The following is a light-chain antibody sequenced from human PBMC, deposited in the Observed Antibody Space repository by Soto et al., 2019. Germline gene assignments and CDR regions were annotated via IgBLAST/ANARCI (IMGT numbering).Light chain of an antibody. CDR1: QSVANNF. Sequence: EIVLTQSPGTLSLSPGERATLSCRASQSVANNFLSWYQQKPGQAPRLLISGASSSATGIPDRFSGSGYWTDFTLTISTLEPEDFSVYYCQQDVPPGFFTFGHGTNV. V-gene: IGKV3-20*01. J-gene: IGKJ3*01. CDR2: GAS. CDR3: QQDVPPGFFT.